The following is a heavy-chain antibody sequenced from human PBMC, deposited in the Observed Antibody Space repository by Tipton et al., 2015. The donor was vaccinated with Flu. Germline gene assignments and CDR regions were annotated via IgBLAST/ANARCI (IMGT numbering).Heavy chain of an antibody. CDR2: ISHDGTEL. Sequence: SLRLSCVASGFTFSGSGMHWVRQAPGKGLEWVALISHDGTELFYAESVKGRFTVSRDNSRNTLFLQMNDLKTEDTAVYFCAKVHSLAVVLPSPPDDYWGQGSLVTVSS. J-gene: IGHJ4*02. CDR1: GFTFSGSG. V-gene: IGHV3-30*18. D-gene: IGHD3-3*01. CDR3: AKVHSLAVVLPSPPDDY.